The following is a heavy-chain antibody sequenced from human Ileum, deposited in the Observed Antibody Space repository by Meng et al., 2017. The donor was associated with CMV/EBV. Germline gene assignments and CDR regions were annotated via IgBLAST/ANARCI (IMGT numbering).Heavy chain of an antibody. Sequence: GESLKISCAASGFTVSSNYMSWVRQAPGKGLEWVSVIYSGGSTYYADSVKGRFTISRDNSKNTLYLQMNSLRAEDTAVYYCARESRYCSCNSCYTGVKGDYYYGMDVWGQGTTVTVSS. V-gene: IGHV3-53*01. CDR1: GFTVSSNY. CDR3: ARESRYCSCNSCYTGVKGDYYYGMDV. J-gene: IGHJ6*02. CDR2: IYSGGST. D-gene: IGHD2-2*02.